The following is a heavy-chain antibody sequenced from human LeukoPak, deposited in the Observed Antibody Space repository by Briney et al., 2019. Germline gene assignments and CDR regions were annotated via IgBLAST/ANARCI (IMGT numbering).Heavy chain of an antibody. D-gene: IGHD4-17*01. CDR3: ARPSRLRGWLDA. V-gene: IGHV4-34*01. CDR2: INHSGST. CDR1: GGSFSGYY. J-gene: IGHJ5*01. Sequence: SETLSLTCAVYGGSFSGYYWSWIRQPPGKGLEWIGEINHSGSTNYNPSLKSRVTISVDTSKNQFSLKLSSVTAADTAVYYCARPSRLRGWLDAGGQGTTVTVSS.